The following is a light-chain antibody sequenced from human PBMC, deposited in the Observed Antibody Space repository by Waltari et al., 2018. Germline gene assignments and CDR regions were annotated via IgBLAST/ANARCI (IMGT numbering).Light chain of an antibody. Sequence: EIVMTQSPATLSVSPGERATLARRASQRVSSTLAWYQQKPDQAPRLLIYGASTRATGVPARFSGSGSGTEFTLTISSLQSEDFAVYYCQQYNNWPLTFGGGTKVEIK. CDR2: GAS. J-gene: IGKJ4*01. V-gene: IGKV3-15*01. CDR3: QQYNNWPLT. CDR1: QRVSST.